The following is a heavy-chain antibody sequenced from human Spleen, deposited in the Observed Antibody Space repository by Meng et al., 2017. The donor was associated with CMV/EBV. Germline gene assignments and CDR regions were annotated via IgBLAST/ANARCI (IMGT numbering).Heavy chain of an antibody. V-gene: IGHV3-30*02. CDR1: GFTFSSYG. Sequence: GGSLRLSCAASGFTFSSYGMHWVRQAPGKGLEWVAFIRYDGSNKYYADSVKGRFTISRDNSKNTLFLQTNSLRADDTAVYYCAKDGGKYCSTIGCYSFDYWGQGTLVTVSS. D-gene: IGHD2-2*01. CDR2: IRYDGSNK. J-gene: IGHJ4*02. CDR3: AKDGGKYCSTIGCYSFDY.